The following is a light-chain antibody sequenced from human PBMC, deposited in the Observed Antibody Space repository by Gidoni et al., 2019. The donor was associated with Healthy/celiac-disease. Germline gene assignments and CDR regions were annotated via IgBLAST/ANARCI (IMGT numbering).Light chain of an antibody. Sequence: DIQMTQSPSSLSASVGDRVTITCRASQGISNYLAWYQQKPGKVPKLLIYAASTLQSGVPSRFSGSGSGTDFTLTICSLQPEDVATYYCQKYNSAPPVTFGGGTKVEIQ. V-gene: IGKV1-27*01. CDR2: AAS. CDR1: QGISNY. CDR3: QKYNSAPPVT. J-gene: IGKJ4*01.